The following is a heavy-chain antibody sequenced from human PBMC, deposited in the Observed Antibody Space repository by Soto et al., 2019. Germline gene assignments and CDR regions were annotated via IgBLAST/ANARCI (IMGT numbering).Heavy chain of an antibody. CDR2: IYYSGST. V-gene: IGHV4-39*01. CDR3: ARHLNDYAISGVVITNYYYYGMDV. CDR1: GGSISSSSYY. Sequence: SETLSLTCTVSGGSISSSSYYWGWIRQPPGKGLEWIGSIYYSGSTYYNPSLKSRVTISVDTSKNQFSLKLSSVTAADTAVYYCARHLNDYAISGVVITNYYYYGMDVWGQGTTVTVSS. J-gene: IGHJ6*02. D-gene: IGHD3-3*01.